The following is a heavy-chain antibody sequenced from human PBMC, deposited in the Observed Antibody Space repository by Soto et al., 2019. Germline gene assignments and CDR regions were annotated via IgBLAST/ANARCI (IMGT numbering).Heavy chain of an antibody. CDR1: GFNVGNYA. CDR2: IRSEAYGGTT. Sequence: PGGSLRLSCTGSGFNVGNYALSWVRQAPGKGPEWVGFIRSEAYGGTTDYAASVKGRFIISRDDSKSIAYLEINSLQTDDTAVYYCTRYYYESSGYYVYWGQGTLVTVSS. CDR3: TRYYYESSGYYVY. J-gene: IGHJ4*02. V-gene: IGHV3-49*04. D-gene: IGHD3-22*01.